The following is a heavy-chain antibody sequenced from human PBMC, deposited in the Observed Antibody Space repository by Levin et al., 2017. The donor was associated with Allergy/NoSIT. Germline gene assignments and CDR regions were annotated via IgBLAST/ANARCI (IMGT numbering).Heavy chain of an antibody. D-gene: IGHD3-16*01. CDR1: GFAFSDYY. J-gene: IGHJ3*01. Sequence: SCAASGFAFSDYYIDCVRQAPGKGLEWVGRIRKRSYSYSTVYAASVTGRFTISRDDSKNSVYLQMNSLKTEDTAVYYCVRVLDYYDGRGHSVDAFDVWGRGTLVTVSS. V-gene: IGHV3-72*01. CDR2: IRKRSYSYST. CDR3: VRVLDYYDGRGHSVDAFDV.